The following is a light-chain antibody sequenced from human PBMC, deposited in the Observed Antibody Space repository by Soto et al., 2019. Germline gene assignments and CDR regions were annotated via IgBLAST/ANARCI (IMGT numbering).Light chain of an antibody. CDR2: AAS. CDR1: QGISSY. V-gene: IGKV1-9*01. Sequence: IQLTHSPSSLSASLGYRFTITCRASQGISSYLAWYQQKPGKAPKLLIYAASTLQSGVPSRFSGSGSGTDFTVTISSLQPEDFATYYCQQLYIYPLTFGGGTKVDIK. CDR3: QQLYIYPLT. J-gene: IGKJ4*01.